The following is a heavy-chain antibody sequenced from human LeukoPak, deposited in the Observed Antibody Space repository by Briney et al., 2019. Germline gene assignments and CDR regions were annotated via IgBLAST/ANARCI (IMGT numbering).Heavy chain of an antibody. Sequence: SETLSLTCTVSGGSISSYYWSWIRQPPGKGLEWIGYIYYSGSTNYNPSLKSRVTISVDTSKNQFSLKLSSVTAADTAVYYCAGSSSWYVGYYYYMDVWGKGTMVTVSS. J-gene: IGHJ6*03. V-gene: IGHV4-59*08. CDR1: GGSISSYY. CDR2: IYYSGST. D-gene: IGHD6-13*01. CDR3: AGSSSWYVGYYYYMDV.